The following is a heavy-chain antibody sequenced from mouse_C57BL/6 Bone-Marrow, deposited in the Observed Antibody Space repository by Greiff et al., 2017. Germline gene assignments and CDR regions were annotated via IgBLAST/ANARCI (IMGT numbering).Heavy chain of an antibody. CDR2: IAPNSGGT. Sequence: LQLQESGAELVKPGASVKLSCKASGYNFTSYWMHWVKQRPGRGLEWIGRIAPNSGGTTYNAKFKSQATLTVDKPSSTAYMQLSSLTSEDSAVYDCARGGLLGDFDVWGTGTTVTVSS. V-gene: IGHV1-72*01. J-gene: IGHJ1*03. CDR3: ARGGLLGDFDV. CDR1: GYNFTSYW. D-gene: IGHD1-1*01.